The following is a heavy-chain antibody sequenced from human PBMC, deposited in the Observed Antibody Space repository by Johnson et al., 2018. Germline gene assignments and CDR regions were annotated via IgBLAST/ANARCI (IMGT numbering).Heavy chain of an antibody. CDR1: GFTFTSSA. V-gene: IGHV1-58*01. J-gene: IGHJ6*02. CDR3: AAPDYGDYYYYYYGMDV. CDR2: IVVGSGNT. Sequence: QLVQSGPEVKKPGTSVKVSCKASGFTFTSSAVQWVRQARGQRLEWIGWIVVGSGNTNYAQKLQERVTITRDMSTSTANMELGSLRSEDTAVYYCAAPDYGDYYYYYYGMDVWGQGTTVTVSS. D-gene: IGHD4-17*01.